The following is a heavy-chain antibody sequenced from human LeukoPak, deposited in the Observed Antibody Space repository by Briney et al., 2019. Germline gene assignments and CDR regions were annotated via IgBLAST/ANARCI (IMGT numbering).Heavy chain of an antibody. D-gene: IGHD3-10*01. CDR1: GFTVSSNY. Sequence: PGGSLRLSCAASGFTVSSNYMSWVRQAPGKGLEWVSVIYSGGSTYYADSVKGRFTISRDNSKNTLYLQMNSLRAEDTAVYYCAREGTMVRALYGMDVWGQGTTVTVSS. CDR3: AREGTMVRALYGMDV. J-gene: IGHJ6*02. CDR2: IYSGGST. V-gene: IGHV3-66*01.